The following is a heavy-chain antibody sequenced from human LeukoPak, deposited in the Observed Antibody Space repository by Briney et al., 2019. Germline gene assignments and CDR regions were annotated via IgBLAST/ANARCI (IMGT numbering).Heavy chain of an antibody. CDR2: IKQDGSEK. CDR1: RFTFSSYW. V-gene: IGHV3-7*05. J-gene: IGHJ4*02. Sequence: AGGSLRLSCAASRFTFSSYWMSWVRQAPGKGLEWVANIKQDGSEKYYVDSVKGRFTISRDNAENSVYLQMNSLRAEDTAVYYRASLMRYSYDSGGYFDYWGQGTLVTVSS. CDR3: ASLMRYSYDSGGYFDY. D-gene: IGHD3-22*01.